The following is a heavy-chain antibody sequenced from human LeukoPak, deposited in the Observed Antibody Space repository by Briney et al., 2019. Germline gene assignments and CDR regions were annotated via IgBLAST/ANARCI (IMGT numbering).Heavy chain of an antibody. D-gene: IGHD5-18*01. Sequence: SETLSLTCAVYGGSFSGYYWSWIRQPPGKGLEWIGEINHSGRTNYNPSLKSRVTISVDTTNTQYTLKLSSVSAAATAEYYGARSFHRGYSYGCAGFDYWGQGTLVTVSS. CDR2: INHSGRT. CDR3: ARSFHRGYSYGCAGFDY. J-gene: IGHJ4*02. V-gene: IGHV4-34*01. CDR1: GGSFSGYY.